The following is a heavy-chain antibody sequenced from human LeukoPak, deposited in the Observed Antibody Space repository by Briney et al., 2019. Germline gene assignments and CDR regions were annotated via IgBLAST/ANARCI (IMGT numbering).Heavy chain of an antibody. CDR3: ARVRFLEYLSSYYFDY. D-gene: IGHD3-3*01. CDR2: IYYSGST. J-gene: IGHJ4*02. Sequence: SETLSLTCTVSGGSISSYYWSWIRQPPGKGLEWIGYIYYSGSTNYNPSLKSRVTISVDTSKNQFSLKLSSVTAADTAVYYCARVRFLEYLSSYYFDYWGQGTLVTVSS. V-gene: IGHV4-59*01. CDR1: GGSISSYY.